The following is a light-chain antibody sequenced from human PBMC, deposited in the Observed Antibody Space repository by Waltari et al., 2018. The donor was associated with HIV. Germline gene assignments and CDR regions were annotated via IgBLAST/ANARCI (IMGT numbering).Light chain of an antibody. V-gene: IGLV3-25*03. CDR2: KDN. CDR1: TLPRKY. Sequence: SFQLTQPPSVSVSPGPTARITCSGETLPRKYVFWYQQRPGQAPVLVIYKDNERPSGIPERFSGSTSGTTVALTISGVQPEDEADYYCQSSDSSGAYWVFGGGTKLTVL. J-gene: IGLJ3*02. CDR3: QSSDSSGAYWV.